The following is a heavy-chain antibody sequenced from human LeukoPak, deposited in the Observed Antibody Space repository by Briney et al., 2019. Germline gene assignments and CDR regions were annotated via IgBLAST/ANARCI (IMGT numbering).Heavy chain of an antibody. CDR1: GFTFSSYA. V-gene: IGHV3-30-3*01. D-gene: IGHD3-10*01. J-gene: IGHJ4*02. CDR2: ISYDGSNK. CDR3: ARDLISSGAY. Sequence: GGSLRLSCAASGFTFSSYAMHWVRQAPGKGLEWVAVISYDGSNKYYADSVKGRFTISRDNSKNTLYLQMNSLRAEDTAVYYCARDLISSGAYWGQGTLVTVSP.